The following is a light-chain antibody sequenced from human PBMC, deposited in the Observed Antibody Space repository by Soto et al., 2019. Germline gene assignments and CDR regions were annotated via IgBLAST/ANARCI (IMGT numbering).Light chain of an antibody. Sequence: QSVLTQPASVSGSPGQSVTISCTGASSDVGGYDYVSWYQQHPGKAPKLILYEVNNRPSGVSNHFSGSKSGNTASLIISGLQADDEADYYCSSYLTTSTLVFGSGTKVTVL. CDR2: EVN. CDR3: SSYLTTSTLV. J-gene: IGLJ1*01. V-gene: IGLV2-14*01. CDR1: SSDVGGYDY.